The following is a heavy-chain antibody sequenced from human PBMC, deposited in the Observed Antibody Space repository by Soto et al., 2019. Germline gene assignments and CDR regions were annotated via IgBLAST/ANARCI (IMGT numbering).Heavy chain of an antibody. Sequence: SETLSLTCAVSSGSISSSSYYWGWIRQPPEKRQQRIGNIFYRGSTYYNQSLKSRVTISVDTSKNSLYLQMNSLRAEDTAVYYCARDSHYDILLHDAFDIWGQGTMVTVPS. J-gene: IGHJ3*02. D-gene: IGHD3-9*01. CDR1: SGSISSSSYY. CDR3: ARDSHYDILLHDAFDI. CDR2: IFYRGST. V-gene: IGHV4-39*02.